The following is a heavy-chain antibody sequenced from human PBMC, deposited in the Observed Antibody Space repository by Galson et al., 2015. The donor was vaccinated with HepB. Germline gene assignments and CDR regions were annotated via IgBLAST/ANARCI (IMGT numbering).Heavy chain of an antibody. CDR1: GGTFSHYP. D-gene: IGHD2-21*02. V-gene: IGHV1-69*05. CDR3: ASDPTYCSGDCDSFGYENYGMDV. CDR2: IIPIFGTT. J-gene: IGHJ6*02. Sequence: SVKVSCKASGGTFSHYPISWVRQAPGQGLEWMGGIIPIFGTTNYAQKFQGRVKITTDDSTSTVYMELSGLGSDDTAVYYCASDPTYCSGDCDSFGYENYGMDVWGQGTTVTVSS.